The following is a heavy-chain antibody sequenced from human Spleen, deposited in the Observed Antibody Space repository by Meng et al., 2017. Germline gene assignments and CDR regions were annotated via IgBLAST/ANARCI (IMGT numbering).Heavy chain of an antibody. V-gene: IGHV5-51*01. J-gene: IGHJ4*02. D-gene: IGHD3-22*01. CDR2: IYPGDSDT. CDR3: ARLGQHYDSSGYYYDY. CDR1: GYSFTSYW. Sequence: GGSLRLSCKGSGYSFTSYWIGWVRQMPGKGLGWMGIIYPGDSDTRYSPSFQGQVTISADRSISSAYLQWSNLKASDTAIYYCARLGQHYDSSGYYYDYWGQGTRVTVSS.